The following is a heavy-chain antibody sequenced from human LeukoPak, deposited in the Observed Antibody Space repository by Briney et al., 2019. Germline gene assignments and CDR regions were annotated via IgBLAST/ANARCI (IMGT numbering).Heavy chain of an antibody. D-gene: IGHD3-22*01. Sequence: ASVTVSCTASGYTFTDYYMHWVRQAPGQGLEWMGWMDPKSGEANHAQKFQGRVIMTRDTSINTAYMELSRLRSDDTAVYYCALEVYYSDNSAFDYWGQGTLVTVSS. CDR3: ALEVYYSDNSAFDY. J-gene: IGHJ4*02. V-gene: IGHV1-2*02. CDR2: MDPKSGEA. CDR1: GYTFTDYY.